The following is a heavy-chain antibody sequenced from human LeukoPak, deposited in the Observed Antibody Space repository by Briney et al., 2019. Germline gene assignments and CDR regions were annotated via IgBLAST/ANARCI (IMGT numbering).Heavy chain of an antibody. Sequence: GGSLRLSCAASGFTFSDYYMGWIRQAPGKGLEWVSYISGSGSTIYYADSVKGRFTISRDNAKKSLYLELTNLRAEDTAVYYCATDGAGFDTWGQGVLVTVSS. CDR1: GFTFSDYY. V-gene: IGHV3-11*01. J-gene: IGHJ5*02. CDR2: ISGSGSTI. CDR3: ATDGAGFDT.